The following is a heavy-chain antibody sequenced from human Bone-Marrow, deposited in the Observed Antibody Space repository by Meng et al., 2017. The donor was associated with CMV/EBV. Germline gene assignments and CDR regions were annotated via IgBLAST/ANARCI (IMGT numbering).Heavy chain of an antibody. J-gene: IGHJ6*02. V-gene: IGHV3-33*08. CDR1: GFTFDDYA. CDR3: AKGSGYYRGGNVMDV. Sequence: GGSLRLSCAASGFTFDDYAMHWVRQAPGKGLEWVAIIWYDGSNEYYADSVKGRFTISRDKSRNTLYLQMNSLRVEDTAVYYCAKGSGYYRGGNVMDVWGQGTTVTVSS. CDR2: IWYDGSNE. D-gene: IGHD3-3*01.